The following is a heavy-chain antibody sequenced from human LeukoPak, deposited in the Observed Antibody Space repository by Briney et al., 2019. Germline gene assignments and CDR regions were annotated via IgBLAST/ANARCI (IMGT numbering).Heavy chain of an antibody. CDR2: FDPEDGET. Sequence: GASVKVSCKVSGYTLTELSMHWVRQAPGKGLGWMGGFDPEDGETIYAQKFQGRVTMTEDTSTDTAYMELSSLRSEDTAVYYCATALAAAGPSYFDYWGQGTLVTVSS. D-gene: IGHD6-13*01. CDR1: GYTLTELS. J-gene: IGHJ4*02. CDR3: ATALAAAGPSYFDY. V-gene: IGHV1-24*01.